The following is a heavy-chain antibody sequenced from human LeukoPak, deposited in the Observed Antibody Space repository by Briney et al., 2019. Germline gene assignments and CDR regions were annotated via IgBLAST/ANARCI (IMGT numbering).Heavy chain of an antibody. CDR1: GFTFRIYG. CDR3: ARDYYYCSSTSCYSILDY. V-gene: IGHV3-21*04. CDR2: ISPGGEIP. Sequence: GGTLRLSCAASGFTFRIYGMNWVRQAPGKGLEWVSGISPGGEIPYYADSVKGRFTISRDNAKNSLYLQMNGLRAEDTGVYYCARDYYYCSSTSCYSILDYWGQGTLVTVSS. J-gene: IGHJ4*02. D-gene: IGHD2-2*01.